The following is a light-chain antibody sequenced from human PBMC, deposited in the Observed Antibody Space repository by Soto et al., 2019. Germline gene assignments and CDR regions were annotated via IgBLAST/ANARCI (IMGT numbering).Light chain of an antibody. J-gene: IGLJ1*01. CDR1: NIGRKS. CDR3: QVWDSSTAV. Sequence: SYELTQPLSVSVALGQTARITCGGNNIGRKSVHWYQLKPGQAPVLVIYRDNNRPAGIPERLSGSNSGNTAALTISRAQAGDEAEYYGQVWDSSTAVFGTGTKLTVL. V-gene: IGLV3-9*01. CDR2: RDN.